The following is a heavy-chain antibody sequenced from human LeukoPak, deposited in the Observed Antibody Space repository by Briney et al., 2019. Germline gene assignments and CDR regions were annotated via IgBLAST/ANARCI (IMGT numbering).Heavy chain of an antibody. V-gene: IGHV3-48*02. CDR1: GFTFSTYS. CDR3: ARDLRWGFDY. D-gene: IGHD3-16*01. J-gene: IGHJ4*02. CDR2: ISNDRSTV. Sequence: GGSLRLSCAASGFTFSTYSLNWVRQAPGKGLEWVSYISNDRSTVADSVKGRFTISRDNTKNSLYLHMNGLRDEDTAIYYCARDLRWGFDYWGQGTLVTVSS.